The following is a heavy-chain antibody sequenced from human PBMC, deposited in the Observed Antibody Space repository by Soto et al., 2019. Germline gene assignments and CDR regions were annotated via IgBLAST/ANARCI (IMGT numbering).Heavy chain of an antibody. CDR2: ISYDGSNK. Sequence: QVQLVESGGGVVQPGRSLRLSCAASGFTFSSYGMHWVRQAPGEGLEWVAVISYDGSNKYYADSVKGRFTISRDNSKNTLYLQMNSLRAEDTAVYYCAKGGLYIDYWGQGTLVTVSS. CDR3: AKGGLYIDY. V-gene: IGHV3-30*18. CDR1: GFTFSSYG. J-gene: IGHJ4*02.